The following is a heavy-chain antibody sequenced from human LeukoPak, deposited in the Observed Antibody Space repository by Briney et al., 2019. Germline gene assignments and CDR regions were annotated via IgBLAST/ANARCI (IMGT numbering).Heavy chain of an antibody. CDR1: GFTFAGYA. CDR3: ARDREGYGDFGDY. CDR2: VSGTGESK. D-gene: IGHD4-17*01. Sequence: GGSLRLSCAASGFTFAGYAMNWVRQAPGKGLEWISVVSGTGESKYYEDSVKGRFTISRDNSKNTLFLQMNSLRAEDTAVYYCARDREGYGDFGDYWGQGTLVTVS. J-gene: IGHJ4*02. V-gene: IGHV3-23*01.